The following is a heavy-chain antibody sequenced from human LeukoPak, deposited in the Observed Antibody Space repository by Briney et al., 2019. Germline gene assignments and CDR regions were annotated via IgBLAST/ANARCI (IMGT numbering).Heavy chain of an antibody. D-gene: IGHD3-9*01. J-gene: IGHJ4*02. Sequence: ASVKVSCKASGGTFSSYAISWVRQAPGQGLEWMGGIIPIFGTANYAQKFQGRVTITADKSTSTAYMELSSLRSEDTAVYYCERSRADYDILTGYPYYFDYWGQGTLVTVSS. CDR2: IIPIFGTA. CDR1: GGTFSSYA. CDR3: ERSRADYDILTGYPYYFDY. V-gene: IGHV1-69*06.